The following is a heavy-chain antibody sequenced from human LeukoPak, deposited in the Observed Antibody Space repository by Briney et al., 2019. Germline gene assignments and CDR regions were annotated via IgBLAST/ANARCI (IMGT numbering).Heavy chain of an antibody. V-gene: IGHV3-7*01. J-gene: IGHJ6*03. CDR2: IKTDGSER. CDR1: GFTFSTYW. Sequence: GGSLRLSCAASGFTFSTYWMTWVPQAPGKGREWVATIKTDGSERYYVDSVKGRFTVSRDNAKNSLYLQMNSLRAEDTALYYCATIYYYYMDVWGKGTTVTVSS. CDR3: ATIYYYYMDV.